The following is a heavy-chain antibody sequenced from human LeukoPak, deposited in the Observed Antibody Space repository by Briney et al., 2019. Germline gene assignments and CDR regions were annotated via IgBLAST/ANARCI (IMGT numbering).Heavy chain of an antibody. CDR2: VSSSSSTI. V-gene: IGHV3-48*01. D-gene: IGHD3-16*02. CDR3: VRDSPKLRLGELSLKT. CDR1: GFTFSSYS. J-gene: IGHJ5*02. Sequence: PGGSLRLSCAASGFTFSSYSMNWVRQAPGKGLEWVSYVSSSSSTIYYADSVKGRFTISRDNSKNTLYLQMNSLRAEDTAVYYCVRDSPKLRLGELSLKTWGQGTLVTVSS.